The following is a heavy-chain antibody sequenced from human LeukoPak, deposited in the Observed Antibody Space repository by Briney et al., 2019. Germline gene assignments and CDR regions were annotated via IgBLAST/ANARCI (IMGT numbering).Heavy chain of an antibody. CDR2: IYYSGST. D-gene: IGHD3-22*01. CDR3: VRVTYYYDRHFDY. CDR1: GGSISSSNYY. J-gene: IGHJ4*02. V-gene: IGHV4-61*01. Sequence: NPSETLSLTCTVSGGSISSSNYYWSWIRQPPGKGLEWIGYIYYSGSTNYNPSLKSRVAISVDTSKNQFSLKLSSVTAADTAVYYCVRVTYYYDRHFDYWGQGTLVTVSS.